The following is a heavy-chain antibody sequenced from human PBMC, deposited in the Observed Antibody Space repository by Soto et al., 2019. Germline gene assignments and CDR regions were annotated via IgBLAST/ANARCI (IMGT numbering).Heavy chain of an antibody. CDR1: GGTFSSYA. CDR3: AVAFPNYYGSGAPSP. Sequence: SVKVSCKASGGTFSSYAISWVRQAPGQGLEWMGGIIPIFGTANYAQKFQGRVTITADESTSTAYMELSSLRSEDTAVYYCAVAFPNYYGSGAPSPWGQGTLVTVSS. J-gene: IGHJ5*02. D-gene: IGHD3-10*01. V-gene: IGHV1-69*13. CDR2: IIPIFGTA.